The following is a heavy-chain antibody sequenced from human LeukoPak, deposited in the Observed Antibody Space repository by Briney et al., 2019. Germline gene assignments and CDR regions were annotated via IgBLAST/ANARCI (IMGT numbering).Heavy chain of an antibody. D-gene: IGHD5-24*01. CDR3: ARDGYNYGLDP. Sequence: SETLSLTCTVSGGSISSYYWSWLRQPPGKGLEWIRYIYYSESTNYNPSLKSRVTISVDTSKNQFSLKLSSVTAADTAVYYCARDGYNYGLDPWGQGTLVTVSS. CDR2: IYYSEST. V-gene: IGHV4-59*01. CDR1: GGSISSYY. J-gene: IGHJ5*02.